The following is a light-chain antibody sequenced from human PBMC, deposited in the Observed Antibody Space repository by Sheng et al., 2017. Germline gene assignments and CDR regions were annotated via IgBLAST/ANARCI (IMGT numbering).Light chain of an antibody. J-gene: IGKJ4*01. CDR1: QSILSRSNNKNY. CDR3: HQYYSAPPA. CDR2: WAS. V-gene: IGKV4-1*01. Sequence: DIVMTQSPDSLAVSLGERATINCKSSQSILSRSNNKNYLAWYQQKPGQPPNLLISWASTRESGVADRFSGSGSGTDFTLTISSLQAEDVAVYYCHQYYSAPPAFGGGTRVQIK.